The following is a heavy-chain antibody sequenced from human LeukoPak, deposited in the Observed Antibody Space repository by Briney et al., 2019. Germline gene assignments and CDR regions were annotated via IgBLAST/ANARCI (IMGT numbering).Heavy chain of an antibody. CDR3: ARGYYDILTGYYTPYNWFDP. V-gene: IGHV1-18*01. Sequence: GASVKVSCKASGYTFSSYGISWVRQAPGQGLEWMGWISVYNGNTNYAQKVQGRVTMTTDTSTSTAYMELSSLRSEDTAVYYCARGYYDILTGYYTPYNWFDPWGQGTLVTVSS. CDR1: GYTFSSYG. D-gene: IGHD3-9*01. CDR2: ISVYNGNT. J-gene: IGHJ5*02.